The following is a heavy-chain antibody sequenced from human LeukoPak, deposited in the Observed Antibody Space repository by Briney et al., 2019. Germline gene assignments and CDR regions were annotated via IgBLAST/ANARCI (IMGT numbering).Heavy chain of an antibody. CDR3: ATVSDFWSGLLFDY. Sequence: ASVKVSCKVSGYTLTELSMHWVRQAPGKGLEWMGGFDPEDGETIYAQRFQGRVTMTEDTSTDTAYMELSSLRSEDTAVYYCATVSDFWSGLLFDYWGQGTLVTVSS. D-gene: IGHD3-3*01. V-gene: IGHV1-24*01. CDR2: FDPEDGET. J-gene: IGHJ4*02. CDR1: GYTLTELS.